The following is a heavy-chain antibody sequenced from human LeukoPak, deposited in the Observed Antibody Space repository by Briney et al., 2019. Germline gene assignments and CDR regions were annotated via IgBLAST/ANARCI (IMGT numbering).Heavy chain of an antibody. CDR3: ALNPDYYGSGSFDY. J-gene: IGHJ4*02. Sequence: SVKVSCKASGGTFSSYAISWVRQAPGQGLEWMGRIIPILGIANYAQKFQGRVTITADKSTSTAYMELNSLRAEDTAVYYCALNPDYYGSGSFDYWGQGTLVTVSS. CDR2: IIPILGIA. CDR1: GGTFSSYA. V-gene: IGHV1-69*04. D-gene: IGHD3-10*01.